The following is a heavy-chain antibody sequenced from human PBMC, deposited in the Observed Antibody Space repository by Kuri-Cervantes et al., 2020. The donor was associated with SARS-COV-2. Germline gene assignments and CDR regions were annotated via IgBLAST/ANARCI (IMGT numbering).Heavy chain of an antibody. CDR3: ARGRPVTTFYRTSYFDY. Sequence: SETLSLTCAISGDSVSSNSAAWNWIRQSPSRGLEWLGRTYYRSKWYNDYAVSVKSRITINPDTSKNQFSLQLNSVTPEDTAVYYCARGRPVTTFYRTSYFDYWGQGTLVTVSS. J-gene: IGHJ4*02. D-gene: IGHD4-17*01. CDR1: GDSVSSNSAA. CDR2: TYYRSKWYN. V-gene: IGHV6-1*01.